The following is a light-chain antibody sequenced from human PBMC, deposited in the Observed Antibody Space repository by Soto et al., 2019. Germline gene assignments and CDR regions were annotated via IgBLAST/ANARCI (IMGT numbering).Light chain of an antibody. CDR1: QTIRNY. V-gene: IGKV1-5*01. CDR3: QQYGLQGT. J-gene: IGKJ1*01. Sequence: DIQMTQSPSTLSAFVGDRVTITCRASQTIRNYLAWYQQKPGKAPDLLIYGASSLENEVPSRFSGSGFGTEFTLTISSLQPEDSATYYCQQYGLQGTFGQGTKVDIK. CDR2: GAS.